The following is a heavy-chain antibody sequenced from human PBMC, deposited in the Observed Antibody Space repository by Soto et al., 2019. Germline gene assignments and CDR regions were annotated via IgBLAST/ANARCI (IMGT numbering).Heavy chain of an antibody. J-gene: IGHJ4*02. D-gene: IGHD5-12*01. CDR2: IYWDDDK. CDR3: AHVYGGYDDCDY. Sequence: QITLKESGPTLVKPTQTLTLTCTFSGFSLSNSGVGVGWIRQPPGKALEWLALIYWDDDKRYSPSLKSRLTITKDTSKNQVVLTLTNMDPVDTATYYCAHVYGGYDDCDYWGPGTRVTVSS. CDR1: GFSLSNSGVG. V-gene: IGHV2-5*02.